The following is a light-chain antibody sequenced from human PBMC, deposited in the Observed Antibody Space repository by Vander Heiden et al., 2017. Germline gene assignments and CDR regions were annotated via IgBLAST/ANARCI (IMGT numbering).Light chain of an antibody. CDR1: QTIRDS. Sequence: DIQMTQSPHTLSASVGDRVTISCRASQTIRDSLAWYQQKPGTAPKLLIYKASTSESGVPSRFSGGQSGTEFTLTISSLQPDDFATYYCQQYDLYSWTFGHGTKVEIK. CDR3: QQYDLYSWT. V-gene: IGKV1-5*03. J-gene: IGKJ1*01. CDR2: KAS.